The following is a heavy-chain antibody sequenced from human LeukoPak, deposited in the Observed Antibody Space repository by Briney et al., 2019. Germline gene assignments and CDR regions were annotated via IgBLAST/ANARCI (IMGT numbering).Heavy chain of an antibody. V-gene: IGHV3-23*01. Sequence: PGGSLRLSCAASGFTFSTYVMTWVRQAPGKGLEWVAALDGGVTYTYYADSVKGRFTISRDNSKNTLYLQMNSLRAEDTAVYYCAKSSRWLVPAFDYWGQGTLVTVSS. D-gene: IGHD6-19*01. CDR3: AKSSRWLVPAFDY. CDR1: GFTFSTYV. CDR2: LDGGVTYT. J-gene: IGHJ4*02.